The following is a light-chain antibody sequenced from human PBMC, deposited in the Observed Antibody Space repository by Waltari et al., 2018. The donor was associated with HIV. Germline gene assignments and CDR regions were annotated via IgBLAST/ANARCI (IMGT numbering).Light chain of an antibody. CDR3: QVWLSFLDHPGV. V-gene: IGLV3-21*02. CDR1: TIGTKS. Sequence: SYVLTQPPSVSVAPGQTARITCGGDTIGTKSVHWYQQKPGQAPVLVVYDDSVRPSGIPERISGSNSGNTATLTISRVEPGDEADYYCQVWLSFLDHPGVFGGGTKLTVL. CDR2: DDS. J-gene: IGLJ3*02.